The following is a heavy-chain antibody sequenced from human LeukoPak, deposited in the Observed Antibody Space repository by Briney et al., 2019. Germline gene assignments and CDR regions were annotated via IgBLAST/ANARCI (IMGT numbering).Heavy chain of an antibody. D-gene: IGHD3-10*01. J-gene: IGHJ4*02. Sequence: GGSLRLSCAASGFTFSSYGMHWVRQAPGKGLEWVAVISYDGSNKYYADSVKGRFTISRDNSENTLSLQMNSLRAEDTAVYYCAKEIYFGSGSYPDYWGQGTLVTVSS. CDR1: GFTFSSYG. CDR2: ISYDGSNK. V-gene: IGHV3-30*18. CDR3: AKEIYFGSGSYPDY.